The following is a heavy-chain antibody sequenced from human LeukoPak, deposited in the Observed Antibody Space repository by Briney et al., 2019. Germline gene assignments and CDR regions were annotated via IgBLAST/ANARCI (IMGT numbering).Heavy chain of an antibody. CDR2: IYTSGST. CDR3: ARWGTTFGVVTNNYFDY. Sequence: SETLSLTCTVSGGSISSYYWSWIRQPAGKGLEWIGRIYTSGSTNNNPSLKGRVTMSVDTSKNQFSLKLSSVTAADTAVYYCARWGTTFGVVTNNYFDYWGQGTLVTVSS. D-gene: IGHD3-3*01. V-gene: IGHV4-4*07. CDR1: GGSISSYY. J-gene: IGHJ4*02.